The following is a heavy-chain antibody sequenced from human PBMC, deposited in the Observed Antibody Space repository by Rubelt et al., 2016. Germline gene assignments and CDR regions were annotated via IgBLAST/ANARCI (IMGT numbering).Heavy chain of an antibody. D-gene: IGHD2-8*02. CDR2: IHHGGNT. Sequence: QVQLQQWGAGLLKPSETPSLTCAVYGGSFSGYYWSWIRQPPGKGLEWIGNIHHGGNTYYNPSLKSRVTLSVDSSNNQYSLKLSSVTAADTAVYYCVSQHRRSCTGDCCAFDIWGQGTMVTVSS. CDR3: VSQHRRSCTGDCCAFDI. CDR1: GGSFSGYY. J-gene: IGHJ3*02. V-gene: IGHV4-34*01.